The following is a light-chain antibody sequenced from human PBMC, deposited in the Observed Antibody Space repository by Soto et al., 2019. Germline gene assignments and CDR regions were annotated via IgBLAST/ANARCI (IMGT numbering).Light chain of an antibody. CDR2: SVS. CDR3: CSYAGSYTYV. Sequence: QSALAQPPSVSGSPGQSVTISCTGTSRDVGGYDFVSWYQQSPGKAPKLLLSSVSKRPSGVPDRFSGSKSGNTASLTISGLQAEDEADYYCCSYAGSYTYVFGTGTKVTVL. J-gene: IGLJ1*01. CDR1: SRDVGGYDF. V-gene: IGLV2-11*01.